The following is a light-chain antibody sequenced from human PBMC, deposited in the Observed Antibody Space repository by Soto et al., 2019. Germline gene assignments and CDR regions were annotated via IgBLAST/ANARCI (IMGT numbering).Light chain of an antibody. CDR2: GAS. J-gene: IGKJ5*01. CDR1: QSVSSN. CDR3: QQRRSWPPTIT. Sequence: EMVMTQSPATLSVSPGERATLSCRASQSVSSNLAWYQQKPGQAPRLVIYGASTRATDIPPRFSGSGSGTDFTLTISSLEPEDFAVYYCQQRRSWPPTITFGQGTRLEIK. V-gene: IGKV3-11*01.